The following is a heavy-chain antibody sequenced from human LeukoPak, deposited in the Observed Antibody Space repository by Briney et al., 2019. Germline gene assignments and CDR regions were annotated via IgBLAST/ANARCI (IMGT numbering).Heavy chain of an antibody. D-gene: IGHD3-22*01. V-gene: IGHV4-34*01. CDR1: GGSLSGFY. Sequence: SESLSLTCAVYGGSLSGFYWGWIRQPPGKGLGWIGKIKHSGSTNYNPSLKSRVTMSMDTSKKQLSLRVTSVTAADTAVYYCARASSYDSVTRYDPAWFGPWGQGTLVTVSS. J-gene: IGHJ5*02. CDR2: IKHSGST. CDR3: ARASSYDSVTRYDPAWFGP.